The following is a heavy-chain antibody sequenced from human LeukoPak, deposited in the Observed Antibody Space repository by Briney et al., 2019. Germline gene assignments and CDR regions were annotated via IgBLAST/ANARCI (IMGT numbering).Heavy chain of an antibody. CDR2: ISSSSSTI. CDR3: ARDRGYYYGSGSFFDY. J-gene: IGHJ4*02. CDR1: GFTFSSYS. V-gene: IGHV3-48*04. Sequence: PGGSLRLSCAASGFTFSSYSMNWVRQAPGKGLEWVSYISSSSSTIYYADSVQGRFTISRDNAKNSLYLQMNSLRAEDTAVYYCARDRGYYYGSGSFFDYWGQGTLVAVSS. D-gene: IGHD3-10*01.